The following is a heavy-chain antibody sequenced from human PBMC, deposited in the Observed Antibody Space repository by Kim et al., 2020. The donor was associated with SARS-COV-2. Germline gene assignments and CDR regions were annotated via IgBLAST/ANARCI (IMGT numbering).Heavy chain of an antibody. J-gene: IGHJ4*02. D-gene: IGHD3-22*01. Sequence: GESLKISCKGSGYSFTSYWIGWVRQMPGKGLEWMGIIYPGDSDTRYSPSFQGQVTISADKSISTAYLQWSSLKASDTAMYYCARHPSAIYYDSSGYYYVPAHFDYWGQGTLVTVSS. CDR3: ARHPSAIYYDSSGYYYVPAHFDY. V-gene: IGHV5-51*01. CDR1: GYSFTSYW. CDR2: IYPGDSDT.